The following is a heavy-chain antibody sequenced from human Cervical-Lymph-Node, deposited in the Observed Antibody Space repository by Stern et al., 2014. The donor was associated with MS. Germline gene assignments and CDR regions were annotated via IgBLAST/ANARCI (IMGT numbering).Heavy chain of an antibody. V-gene: IGHV3-21*01. Sequence: EVQLVQSGGGLVKPGGSLRISCAASGFTFSSYSMNWVRQAPGKGLEWVASISRRGRCIYYADSQKGRFTISRDKAKNSLYMQMNSLRAEDTAVYYCARGRGGNYRYYLDYWGQGTLVTVSS. D-gene: IGHD4-23*01. CDR2: ISRRGRCI. J-gene: IGHJ4*02. CDR1: GFTFSSYS. CDR3: ARGRGGNYRYYLDY.